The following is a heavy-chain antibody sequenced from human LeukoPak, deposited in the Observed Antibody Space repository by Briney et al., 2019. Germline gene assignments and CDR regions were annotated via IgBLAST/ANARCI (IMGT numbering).Heavy chain of an antibody. Sequence: GASVTVSCTASGYTFTSYGISWVRQAPGQGLEWMGWISAYNGNTNYAQKLQGRVTMTTDTSTSTAYMELRSLRSDDTAVYYCARYHSGVGAFDIWGQGTMVTVSS. D-gene: IGHD1-26*01. CDR2: ISAYNGNT. J-gene: IGHJ3*02. V-gene: IGHV1-18*01. CDR3: ARYHSGVGAFDI. CDR1: GYTFTSYG.